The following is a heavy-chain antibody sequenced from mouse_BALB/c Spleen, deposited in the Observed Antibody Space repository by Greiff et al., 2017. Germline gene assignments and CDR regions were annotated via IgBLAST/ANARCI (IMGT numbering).Heavy chain of an antibody. V-gene: IGHV14-4*02. CDR3: NGVITDPAWFAY. J-gene: IGHJ3*01. CDR1: GFNIKDYY. CDR2: IDPENGDT. D-gene: IGHD2-4*01. Sequence: EVQLQQSGAELVRSGASVKLSCTASGFNIKDYYMHWVKQRPEQGLEWIGWIDPENGDTEYAPKFQGKATMTADTSSNTAYLQLSSLTSEDTAVYFCNGVITDPAWFAYRGEGTLVTLSA.